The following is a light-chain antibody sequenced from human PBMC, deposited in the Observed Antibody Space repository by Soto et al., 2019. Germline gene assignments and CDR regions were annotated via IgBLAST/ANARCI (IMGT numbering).Light chain of an antibody. CDR2: KAS. V-gene: IGKV1-5*03. Sequence: DIQMTQSPSTLSESVGDRVTITCRASQNINDWLAWYQQKPGKAPRLLIYKASTLESGVPSRFSGSGFGTEFTLTISSLQPDDFATYYCQQYNTYSFTFGPGAKVDIK. CDR1: QNINDW. J-gene: IGKJ3*01. CDR3: QQYNTYSFT.